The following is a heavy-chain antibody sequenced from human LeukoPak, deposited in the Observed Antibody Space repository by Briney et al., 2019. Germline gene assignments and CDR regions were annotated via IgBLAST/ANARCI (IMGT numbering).Heavy chain of an antibody. D-gene: IGHD3-3*01. CDR1: GGSISSGGYY. CDR3: ARDLKVSDFWSGYYNWYFDL. CDR2: IYYSGST. J-gene: IGHJ2*01. V-gene: IGHV4-61*08. Sequence: PSETLSLTCTVSGGSISSGGYYWSWIRQHPGKGLEWIGYIYYSGSTNYNPSLKSRVTISVDTSKNQFSLKLSSVTAADTAVYYCARDLKVSDFWSGYYNWYFDLWGRGTLVTVSS.